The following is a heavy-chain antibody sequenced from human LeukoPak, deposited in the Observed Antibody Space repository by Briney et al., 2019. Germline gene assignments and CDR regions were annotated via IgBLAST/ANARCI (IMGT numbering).Heavy chain of an antibody. CDR2: SYPDDSNT. V-gene: IGHV5-51*01. J-gene: IGHJ5*02. CDR3: ARVLDLAAAGYNWFDP. D-gene: IGHD6-13*01. Sequence: GESLKISCKASGYIFANYWVGWVRQMPGKVLEWMGISYPDDSNTRYSPAFQGQITISADKSITTAYLQWSSLKASDTAMYYCARVLDLAAAGYNWFDPWGQGTLVTVSS. CDR1: GYIFANYW.